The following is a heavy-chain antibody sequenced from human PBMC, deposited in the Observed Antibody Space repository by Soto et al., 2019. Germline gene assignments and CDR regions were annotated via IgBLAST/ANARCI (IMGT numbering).Heavy chain of an antibody. Sequence: QVQLQESGPGLVKPSETLSLTCTVSGGSVSSGSYYWSWIRQPPGKGLEWIGYIYYSGSTNYNPSLKSRVTIAVDTSKNQFSLKLSSVTAADTAVYYCARDRGRAGGYYKGAPYYYYGMDVWGQGTTVTVSS. J-gene: IGHJ6*02. CDR3: ARDRGRAGGYYKGAPYYYYGMDV. D-gene: IGHD3-3*01. CDR2: IYYSGST. V-gene: IGHV4-61*01. CDR1: GGSVSSGSYY.